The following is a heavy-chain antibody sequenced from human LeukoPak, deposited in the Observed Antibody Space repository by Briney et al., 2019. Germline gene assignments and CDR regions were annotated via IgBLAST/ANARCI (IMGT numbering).Heavy chain of an antibody. V-gene: IGHV4-4*07. J-gene: IGHJ4*02. CDR3: TREPLP. CDR1: GGSISGYY. Sequence: SETLSLTCTVSGGSISGYYWSWIRQPAGKGLEWIGRIYTSGSATYNPSLKSRDTMSADTLKNQVSLKLTSVTAADTAVYYCTREPLPWGQGTLVTVSS. CDR2: IYTSGSA.